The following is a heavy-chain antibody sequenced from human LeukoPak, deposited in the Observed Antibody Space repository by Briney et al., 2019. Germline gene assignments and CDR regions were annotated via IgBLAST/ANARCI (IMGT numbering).Heavy chain of an antibody. D-gene: IGHD2-15*01. V-gene: IGHV4-38-2*02. CDR2: ISHRGSP. CDR3: ARDGGFYYTASPNSWFDP. Sequence: PSETLSLTCIVSGYSISSDYCWGWIRQAPGKGLEWIGSISHRGSPYYNPSLQSRVTMSADTPNNQFSLRLSSVTAAHTAVYYCARDGGFYYTASPNSWFDPWGQGILVTVSS. CDR1: GYSISSDYC. J-gene: IGHJ5*02.